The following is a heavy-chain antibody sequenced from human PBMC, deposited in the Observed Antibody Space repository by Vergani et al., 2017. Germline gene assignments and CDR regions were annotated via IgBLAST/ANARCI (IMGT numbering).Heavy chain of an antibody. CDR3: ARDSGVYGRGSYEAWFDP. CDR1: GYSISSGYY. V-gene: IGHV4-38-2*02. D-gene: IGHD3-16*01. J-gene: IGHJ5*02. CDR2: IYHSGST. Sequence: QVQLQESGPGLVKPSETLSLTCTVSGYSISSGYYWGWIRQPPGKGLEWIGSIYHSGSTYYNPSLKSRVTISVDTSKNQFSLKLSSVTAADTAVYYCARDSGVYGRGSYEAWFDPWGQGTLVTVSS.